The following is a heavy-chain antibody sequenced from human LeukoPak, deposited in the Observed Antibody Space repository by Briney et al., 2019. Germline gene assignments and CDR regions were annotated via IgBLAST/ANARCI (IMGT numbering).Heavy chain of an antibody. Sequence: ASVKVSCKASGYTFTGYYIHWVRQAPGQGLEWMGGIIPIFGTANYAQKFQGRVTITTDESTSTAYMELSSLRSEDTAVYYCARASTQGSIAVASDYWGQGTLVTVSS. CDR2: IIPIFGTA. J-gene: IGHJ4*02. V-gene: IGHV1-69*05. CDR1: GYTFTGYY. CDR3: ARASTQGSIAVASDY. D-gene: IGHD6-19*01.